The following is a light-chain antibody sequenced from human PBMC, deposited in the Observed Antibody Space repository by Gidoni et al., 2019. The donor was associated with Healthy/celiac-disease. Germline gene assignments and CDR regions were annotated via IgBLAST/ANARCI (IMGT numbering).Light chain of an antibody. Sequence: QSALTQPRSVSGPPGQSVTISSTGTSSDVGGYNYVSWYQQHPGKAPKLMIYDVSKRPPGVPDRFSGSKSGNTASLTISGLQAEDEADYYCCSYAGSYTWVFGGGTKLTVL. CDR3: CSYAGSYTWV. V-gene: IGLV2-11*01. CDR1: SSDVGGYNY. J-gene: IGLJ3*02. CDR2: DVS.